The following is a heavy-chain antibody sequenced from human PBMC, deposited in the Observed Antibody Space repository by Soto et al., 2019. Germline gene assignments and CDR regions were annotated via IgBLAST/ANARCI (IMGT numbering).Heavy chain of an antibody. J-gene: IGHJ6*02. CDR2: IRSKANSYAT. D-gene: IGHD3-3*01. CDR3: TRRQYYDFWSGYQGAGYYGMDV. CDR1: GFTFSGSA. V-gene: IGHV3-73*01. Sequence: GGSLRLSCAASGFTFSGSAMHWVRQASGKGLEWVGRIRSKANSYATAYAASVKGRFTISRDDSKNTAYLQMNSLKTEDTAVYYCTRRQYYDFWSGYQGAGYYGMDVWGQGTTVTVS.